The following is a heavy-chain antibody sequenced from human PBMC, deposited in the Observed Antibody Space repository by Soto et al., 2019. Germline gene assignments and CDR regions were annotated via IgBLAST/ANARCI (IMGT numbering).Heavy chain of an antibody. CDR3: ARELQKVTIFGVVRESPTGFDP. J-gene: IGHJ5*02. CDR1: GGSISSGGYY. D-gene: IGHD3-3*01. CDR2: IYYSGST. V-gene: IGHV4-31*03. Sequence: PSETLSLTCTVSGGSISSGGYYWSWIRQHPGKGLEWIGYIYYSGSTYYNPSLKSRVTISVDTSKNQFSLKLSSVTAADTAVYYCARELQKVTIFGVVRESPTGFDPWGQGTLVTAPQ.